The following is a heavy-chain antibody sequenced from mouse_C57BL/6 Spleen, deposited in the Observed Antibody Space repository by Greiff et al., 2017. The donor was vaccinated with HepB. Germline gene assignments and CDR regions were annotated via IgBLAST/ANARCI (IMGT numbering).Heavy chain of an antibody. CDR3: ARQITTPRYFDY. D-gene: IGHD1-1*01. CDR1: RFTFSSYG. V-gene: IGHV5-6*02. Sequence: EVKLVESGGDLVKPGGSLKLSCAASRFTFSSYGMSWVRQTPDKRLEWVATISSGGSYTYYPDSVKGRFTISRDNAKNTLYLQMSSLKSEDTAMYYCARQITTPRYFDYWGQGTTLTVSS. J-gene: IGHJ2*01. CDR2: ISSGGSYT.